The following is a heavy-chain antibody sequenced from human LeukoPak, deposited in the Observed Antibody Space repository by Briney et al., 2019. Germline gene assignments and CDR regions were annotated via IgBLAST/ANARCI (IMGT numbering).Heavy chain of an antibody. CDR1: GFTFSSYW. J-gene: IGHJ4*02. Sequence: GGSLRLSGTASGFTFSSYWMSWVRQVPGKGLEWLANIKVDGSETYYVDSLKGRFTISRDNAKNSVYLQMNSLRVEDTAVYYCARDGHWEVTRGHYFDYWGQGTLVTVSS. V-gene: IGHV3-7*01. CDR3: ARDGHWEVTRGHYFDY. D-gene: IGHD4-11*01. CDR2: IKVDGSET.